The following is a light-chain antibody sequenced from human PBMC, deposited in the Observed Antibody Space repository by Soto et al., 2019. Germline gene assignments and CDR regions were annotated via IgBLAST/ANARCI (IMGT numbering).Light chain of an antibody. CDR1: SSDVGGYNY. Sequence: QSVLTQPASVSGSPGQSITISCTGTSSDVGGYNYVSWYQQHLGQVPKLMIYDVSNRPSGISTRFSASKSGNTASLTISGLQAEDEADYYCSAYTSRNTRVFGTGTKLTVL. V-gene: IGLV2-14*01. CDR3: SAYTSRNTRV. J-gene: IGLJ1*01. CDR2: DVS.